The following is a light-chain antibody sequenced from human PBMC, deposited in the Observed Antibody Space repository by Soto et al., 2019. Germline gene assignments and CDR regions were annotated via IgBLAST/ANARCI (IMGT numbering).Light chain of an antibody. V-gene: IGKV1-9*01. CDR3: QQLNSYPLT. CDR2: AAS. Sequence: DIQMTQSPSSLSASVGDRVTITCQASQDISNYLAWYQQKAGKAPKLLIYAASTLQSGVPSRFSGSGSGTDFTLTISSLRPEDFATYYCQQLNSYPLTFGGGTKVDIK. CDR1: QDISNY. J-gene: IGKJ4*01.